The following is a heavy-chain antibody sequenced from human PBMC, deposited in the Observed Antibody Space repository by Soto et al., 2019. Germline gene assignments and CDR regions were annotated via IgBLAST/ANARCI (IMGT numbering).Heavy chain of an antibody. D-gene: IGHD6-6*01. CDR1: TFTNND. V-gene: IGHV1-8*01. CDR3: AREVVETSSLWLDP. Sequence: TFTNNDINWVRQAPGQGLEWIGWMSTNTNTTDSAEVFEGRVSLTWDTSISTAYMQLNSLKIDDTAVYYCAREVVETSSLWLDPWGQGTLVTVSS. CDR2: MSTNTNTT. J-gene: IGHJ5*02.